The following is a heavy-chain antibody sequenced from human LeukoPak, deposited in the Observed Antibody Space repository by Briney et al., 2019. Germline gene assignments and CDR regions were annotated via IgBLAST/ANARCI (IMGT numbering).Heavy chain of an antibody. Sequence: ASVKVSCKASGYTFSSYGISWVRQAPGQGLEWMGWISTYNGDTKYSQRFQGRVTVTTDTSTSTAYMEMRSLRSDDTAVYYCARERAVAGIQLVDYWGQGTLVTVSS. D-gene: IGHD6-19*01. CDR3: ARERAVAGIQLVDY. J-gene: IGHJ4*02. V-gene: IGHV1-18*01. CDR1: GYTFSSYG. CDR2: ISTYNGDT.